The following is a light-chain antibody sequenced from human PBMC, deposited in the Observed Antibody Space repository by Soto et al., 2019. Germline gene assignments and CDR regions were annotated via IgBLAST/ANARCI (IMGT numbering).Light chain of an antibody. Sequence: SYELTQPPSVSVSPGQTASITCSGDKLGDKYACWYQQKPGQSPVLVIYQDSKRPSGIPERFSGSNSGNTATLTISGTQAMDEADFSCQAWDSSTVVFGGGTILTGL. CDR3: QAWDSSTVV. CDR2: QDS. J-gene: IGLJ2*01. V-gene: IGLV3-1*01. CDR1: KLGDKY.